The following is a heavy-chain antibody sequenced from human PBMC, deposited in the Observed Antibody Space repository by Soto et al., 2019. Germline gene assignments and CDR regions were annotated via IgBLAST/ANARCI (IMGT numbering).Heavy chain of an antibody. D-gene: IGHD3-9*01. J-gene: IGHJ5*02. CDR2: IFYSGST. CDR3: ARGRRYFDWLLTNWFDP. V-gene: IGHV4-39*01. Sequence: SSETLSLTCTVSGGSISSSSYYWGWIRQPPGKGLEWIGSIFYSGSTYYNPSLKSRVTISVDTSKNQFSLKLTSVTAADTAVYYCARGRRYFDWLLTNWFDPWGQGTLVTVSS. CDR1: GGSISSSSYY.